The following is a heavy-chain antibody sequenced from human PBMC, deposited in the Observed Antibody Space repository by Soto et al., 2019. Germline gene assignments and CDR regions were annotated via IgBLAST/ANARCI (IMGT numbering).Heavy chain of an antibody. CDR1: GGSISSYY. CDR3: ARAPVTPPRWYFDL. CDR2: IYYSGST. V-gene: IGHV4-59*01. D-gene: IGHD4-17*01. J-gene: IGHJ2*01. Sequence: PSETLYLTCTVSGGSISSYYWSWIRQPPGKGLEWIGYIYYSGSTNYNPSLKSRVTISVDTSKNQLSLKLSSVTAADTAVYYCARAPVTPPRWYFDLWGRGTLVTVSS.